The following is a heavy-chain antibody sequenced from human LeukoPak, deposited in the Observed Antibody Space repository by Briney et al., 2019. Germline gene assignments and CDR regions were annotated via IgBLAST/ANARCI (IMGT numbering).Heavy chain of an antibody. V-gene: IGHV4-61*02. CDR1: GGSISSGNYY. CDR3: AGSYRLDY. CDR2: IHASGST. J-gene: IGHJ4*02. Sequence: QVQLQESGPGLVKPSQTLSLTCTVSGGSISSGNYYWSWIRQPAGKGLEWIGRIHASGSTNYNPSRKIRVTISVDTTKNQFSLKLSSVTAADRAVYYCAGSYRLDYWAQGTLVTVFS. D-gene: IGHD1-26*01.